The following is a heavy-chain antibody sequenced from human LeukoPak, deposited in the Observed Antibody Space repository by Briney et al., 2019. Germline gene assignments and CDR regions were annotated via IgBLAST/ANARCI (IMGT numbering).Heavy chain of an antibody. CDR2: IYTSGST. CDR1: GGSFISYD. CDR3: ARDRQAYYYDSSGYYYTHGYYYYGMDV. V-gene: IGHV4-4*07. D-gene: IGHD3-22*01. J-gene: IGHJ6*02. Sequence: SETLSLTCTVSGGSFISYDWSWIRQPAGKGLEWIGRIYTSGSTNYNPSLKSRVTMSVDTSKNQFSLRLSSVTAADTAVYYCARDRQAYYYDSSGYYYTHGYYYYGMDVWGQGTTVTVSS.